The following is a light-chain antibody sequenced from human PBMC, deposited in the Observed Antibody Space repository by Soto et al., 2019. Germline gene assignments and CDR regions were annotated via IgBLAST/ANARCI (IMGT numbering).Light chain of an antibody. CDR1: QSVNNNY. Sequence: EIVLTESPGTLALSPGARATLSCRVSQSVNNNYVAWYQQKPGQAPRLLIFRASNKATGIPDRFSGSGSGTDFTLTISRLEPEDFAVYYCQQYGSSPRTFGQGTMVDI. J-gene: IGKJ1*01. CDR3: QQYGSSPRT. V-gene: IGKV3-20*01. CDR2: RAS.